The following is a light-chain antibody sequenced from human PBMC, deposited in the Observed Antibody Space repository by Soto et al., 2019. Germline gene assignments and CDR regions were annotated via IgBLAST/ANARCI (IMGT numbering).Light chain of an antibody. V-gene: IGLV2-14*01. CDR1: TSDVGDYNY. Sequence: QSVLTQPASVSGSPGQSITISCTATTSDVGDYNYVSWYQQYPGKAPKPIIYHVSNRPSGVSNRFSGSKSGDTASLTISGLRAEDEADYYCSSYTSGGSLIFGGGTKVTVL. CDR2: HVS. J-gene: IGLJ2*01. CDR3: SSYTSGGSLI.